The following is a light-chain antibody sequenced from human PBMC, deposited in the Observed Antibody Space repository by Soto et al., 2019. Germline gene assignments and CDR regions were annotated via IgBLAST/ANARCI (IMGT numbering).Light chain of an antibody. Sequence: EIVMTQSPATLSGSPGERATLSCRASQSVSTNLAWYQQKPGQAPRLLIYGASTRATGIPARFSGSGSGTEFTLTISRLQSDDFAVYYCQQYTNRPPWTFGPGTKV. J-gene: IGKJ1*01. V-gene: IGKV3-15*01. CDR1: QSVSTN. CDR2: GAS. CDR3: QQYTNRPPWT.